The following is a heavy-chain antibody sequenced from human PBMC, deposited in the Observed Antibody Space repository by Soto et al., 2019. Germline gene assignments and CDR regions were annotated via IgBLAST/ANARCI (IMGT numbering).Heavy chain of an antibody. V-gene: IGHV3-21*01. CDR2: ISSSSYI. CDR1: GFTFSSYA. J-gene: IGHJ4*02. D-gene: IGHD3-22*01. CDR3: ARDQALRSTYYYDSSGFPIDY. Sequence: GGSLRLSCAASGFTFSSYAMHWVRQAPGKGLEWVSSISSSSYIYYADSVKGRFTISRDNAKNSLYLQMNSLRAEDTAVYYCARDQALRSTYYYDSSGFPIDYWGQGTLVTVSS.